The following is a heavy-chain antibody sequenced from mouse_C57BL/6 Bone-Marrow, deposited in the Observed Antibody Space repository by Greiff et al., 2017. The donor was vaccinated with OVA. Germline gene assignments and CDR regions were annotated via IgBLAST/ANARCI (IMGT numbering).Heavy chain of an antibody. CDR3: ARGKDYYGIFDY. CDR2: FHPYNDDT. Sequence: VKLMESGAELVKPGASVKMSCKASGYTFTTYPLEWMKQNHGKSLEWIGNFHPYNDDTKYNEKFKGKATLTVEKSSSTVYLELSRLTSDDSAVYYCARGKDYYGIFDYWGQGTTLTVSS. CDR1: GYTFTTYP. J-gene: IGHJ2*01. V-gene: IGHV1-47*01. D-gene: IGHD2-1*01.